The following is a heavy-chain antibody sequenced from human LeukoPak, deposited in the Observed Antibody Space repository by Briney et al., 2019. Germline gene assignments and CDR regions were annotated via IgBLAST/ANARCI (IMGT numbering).Heavy chain of an antibody. D-gene: IGHD6-6*01. V-gene: IGHV3-48*03. Sequence: PGGSLRLSCVISGFTFSHYEMIWVRQAPGKGLEWVSHINVGGDVTHFADSMKGRFTMSRDDAKNSVYLQLNSLRAEDTAIYYCARKTDRPGEVGRDRYFDLWGRGTLVTVSS. CDR3: ARKTDRPGEVGRDRYFDL. CDR1: GFTFSHYE. CDR2: INVGGDVT. J-gene: IGHJ2*01.